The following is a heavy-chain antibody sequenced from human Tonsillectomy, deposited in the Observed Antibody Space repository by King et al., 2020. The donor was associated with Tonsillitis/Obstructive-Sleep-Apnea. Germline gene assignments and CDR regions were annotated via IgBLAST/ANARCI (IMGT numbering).Heavy chain of an antibody. CDR3: ARVLGSSSGVVDY. CDR2: ISYDGSNK. V-gene: IGHV3-30*01. Sequence: VQLVESGGGVVQPGRSLRLSCAASGFTFSSYAMHWVRQAPGKGLEWVAVISYDGSNKDYADSVKGRFTISRDNSKNTLYLQMNSLRAEDTAVYYCARVLGSSSGVVDYWGQGTLVTVSS. CDR1: GFTFSSYA. D-gene: IGHD6-13*01. J-gene: IGHJ4*02.